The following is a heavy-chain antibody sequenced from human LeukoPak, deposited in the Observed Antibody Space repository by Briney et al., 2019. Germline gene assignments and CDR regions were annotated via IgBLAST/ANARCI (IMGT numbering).Heavy chain of an antibody. V-gene: IGHV4-38-2*01. CDR1: GYSISSGYY. CDR3: ATFYYYDSSGYYWDY. Sequence: PSETLSLTCAVSGYSISSGYYWGWIRQPPGKGLGWIGSIYHSGSTYYNPSLKSRVTISVDTSKTQFSLKLSSVTAADTAVYYCATFYYYDSSGYYWDYWGQGTLVTVSS. J-gene: IGHJ4*02. D-gene: IGHD3-22*01. CDR2: IYHSGST.